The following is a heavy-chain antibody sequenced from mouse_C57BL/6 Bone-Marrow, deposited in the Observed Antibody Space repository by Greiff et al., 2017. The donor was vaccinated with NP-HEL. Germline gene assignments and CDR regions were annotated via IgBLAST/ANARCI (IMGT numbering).Heavy chain of an antibody. CDR3: ARHEVMVTLYFDY. D-gene: IGHD2-3*01. CDR2: INSDGGST. Sequence: EVQLVESGGGLVQPGESLKLSCESTEFEFPSHDMSWVRKTPEKRLELVAAINSDGGSTYYPDTMERRFIISRDNTKKTLFLQMSSLKSEDTALYYCARHEVMVTLYFDYWGQGTTLTVSS. J-gene: IGHJ2*01. CDR1: EFEFPSHD. V-gene: IGHV5-2*01.